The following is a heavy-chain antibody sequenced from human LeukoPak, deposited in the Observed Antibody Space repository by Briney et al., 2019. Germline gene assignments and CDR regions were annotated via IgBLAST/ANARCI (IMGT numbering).Heavy chain of an antibody. CDR1: GGSISTYY. Sequence: SETLSLTCTVSGGSISTYYWGWIRQPPGKGLEWIGSIYYSGSTYYNPSLKSRVTISVDTSKNQFSLKLSSVTAADTTVYYCARLDSYYYYMDVWGKGTTVTVSS. CDR3: ARLDSYYYYMDV. J-gene: IGHJ6*03. CDR2: IYYSGST. V-gene: IGHV4-39*01.